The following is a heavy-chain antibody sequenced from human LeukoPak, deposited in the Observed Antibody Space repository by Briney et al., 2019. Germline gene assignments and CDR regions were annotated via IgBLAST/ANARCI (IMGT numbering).Heavy chain of an antibody. CDR2: IKQDGSEK. CDR3: AREDITGTTFDY. Sequence: PGGSLRLSCAASGFTFDDYGMSWVRQAPGKGLEWVANIKQDGSEKYYVDSVKGRFTISRDNAKNSLYLQMNSLRAEDTAVYYCAREDITGTTFDYWGQGTLVTVSS. CDR1: GFTFDDYG. V-gene: IGHV3-7*01. D-gene: IGHD1-14*01. J-gene: IGHJ4*02.